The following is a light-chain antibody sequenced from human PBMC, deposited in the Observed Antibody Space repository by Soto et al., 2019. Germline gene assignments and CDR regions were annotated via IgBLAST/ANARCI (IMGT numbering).Light chain of an antibody. CDR1: KLGDKF. V-gene: IGLV3-1*01. Sequence: SSELSQPPSVSVSPGQTASITCSGDKLGDKFASWYQQKSGQSPVLVIFEDTKRPSGIPERFSGSNSGNTASLTISGTQAIDEADYYCQVWDNNIVVFGGGTKLNVL. CDR2: EDT. J-gene: IGLJ2*01. CDR3: QVWDNNIVV.